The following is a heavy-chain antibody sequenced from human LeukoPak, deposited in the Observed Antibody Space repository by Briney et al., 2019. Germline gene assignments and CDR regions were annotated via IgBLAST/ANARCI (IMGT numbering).Heavy chain of an antibody. Sequence: SETLSLTCTVSGGSIGRYYWSWIRQPPGKGLEWIGYIYYSGSSNYKPSLNSRVTISVDTSKNQFSLKLSSVTAADTAVYYCATLDDCSSTSCYPEYFQHWGQGTLVTVSS. J-gene: IGHJ1*01. CDR2: IYYSGSS. CDR1: GGSIGRYY. CDR3: ATLDDCSSTSCYPEYFQH. D-gene: IGHD2-2*01. V-gene: IGHV4-59*08.